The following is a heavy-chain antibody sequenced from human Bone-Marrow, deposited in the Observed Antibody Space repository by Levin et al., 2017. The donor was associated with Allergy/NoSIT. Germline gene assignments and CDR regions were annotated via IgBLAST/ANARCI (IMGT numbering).Heavy chain of an antibody. CDR3: ARDEGLGLEISS. CDR1: GGTFKSYT. D-gene: IGHD5-24*01. CDR2: IIPMFGAT. J-gene: IGHJ4*02. Sequence: SVKVSCKDSGGTFKSYTFSWVRLAPGQGLEWMGGIIPMFGATNYAEKFRGRVTITADDSTMTVYMEVNSLRVEDTAVYYCARDEGLGLEISSWGQGTRVTVSS. V-gene: IGHV1-69*13.